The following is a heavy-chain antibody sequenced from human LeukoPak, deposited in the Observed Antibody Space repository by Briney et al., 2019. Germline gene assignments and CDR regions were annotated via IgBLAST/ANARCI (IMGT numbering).Heavy chain of an antibody. Sequence: PSETLSLTCTVSGGSITTGGHYWSWIRQHPGKSLEWIGYMYHSGSTYYNPSLKSRVTISVGTSKNQFSLKLTSVTAADTAVYYCARVSYYGSAGYSKYYFDNWGQGTLVTVSS. CDR3: ARVSYYGSAGYSKYYFDN. V-gene: IGHV4-31*03. J-gene: IGHJ4*02. CDR1: GGSITTGGHY. D-gene: IGHD3-22*01. CDR2: MYHSGST.